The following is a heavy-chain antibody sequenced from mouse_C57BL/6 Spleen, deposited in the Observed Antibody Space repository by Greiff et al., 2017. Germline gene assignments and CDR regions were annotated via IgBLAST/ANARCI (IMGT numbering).Heavy chain of an antibody. J-gene: IGHJ2*01. CDR1: GYTFTDYY. CDR2: INPYNGGT. D-gene: IGHD2-5*01. V-gene: IGHV1-19*01. CDR3: ARRAYYSNDFDY. Sequence: VQLQQSGPVLVKPGASVKMSCKASGYTFTDYYMNWVKQSHGKSLEWIGVINPYNGGTSYNQKFKGKATLTVDKSSSTAYMELNSLTSEDSAVYYCARRAYYSNDFDYWGQGTTLTVSS.